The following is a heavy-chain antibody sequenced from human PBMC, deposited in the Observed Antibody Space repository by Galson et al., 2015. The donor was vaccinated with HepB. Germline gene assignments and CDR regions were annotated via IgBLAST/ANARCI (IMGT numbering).Heavy chain of an antibody. V-gene: IGHV3-48*01. CDR3: ARNPASYDYFNMDV. CDR2: IGAGSTTV. CDR1: GVTIPSYS. Sequence: SLRLSCAASGVTIPSYSMNWVRQAPGKGLEWLADIGAGSTTVDYAASVKGRFTISRDNSKNLLYLHMNNLRGEDTAVYYCARNPASYDYFNMDVWGHGTTVTVSS. J-gene: IGHJ6*02.